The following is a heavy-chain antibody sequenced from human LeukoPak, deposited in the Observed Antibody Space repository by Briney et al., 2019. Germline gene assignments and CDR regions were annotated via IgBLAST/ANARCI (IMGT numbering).Heavy chain of an antibody. Sequence: GGSLRLSCAASGFTFSSYGMHWVRQAPGKGLEWVAVISYGGSNKYYADSVKGRFTISRDNSKNTLYLQMNSLRAEDTAVYYCARAYDSSGYYVYWGQGTLVTVSS. V-gene: IGHV3-30*03. CDR1: GFTFSSYG. J-gene: IGHJ4*02. CDR2: ISYGGSNK. D-gene: IGHD3-22*01. CDR3: ARAYDSSGYYVY.